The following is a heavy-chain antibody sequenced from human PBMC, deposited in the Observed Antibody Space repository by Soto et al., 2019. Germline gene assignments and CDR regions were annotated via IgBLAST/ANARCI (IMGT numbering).Heavy chain of an antibody. CDR2: IHYSGTT. J-gene: IGHJ3*01. CDR1: GYSISSSNW. V-gene: IGHV4-28*03. D-gene: IGHD2-15*01. CDR3: ARGGGNGDAFDV. Sequence: QVQLQESGPRLVKPSDTLSLTCAVSGYSISSSNWWGWIRQPPGKGLEWIGYIHYSGTTYDNPSLNSRVTMSVDTSENKFTLKLSSVTAVDTALYYCARGGGNGDAFDVWGQGTLVTVSS.